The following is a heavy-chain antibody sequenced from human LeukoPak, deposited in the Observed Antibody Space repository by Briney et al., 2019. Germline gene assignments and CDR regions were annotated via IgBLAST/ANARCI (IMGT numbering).Heavy chain of an antibody. Sequence: GGSLRLSCIASRVTFDNYGMSWVRQVPGKGLEWVSGITRNGGTTDYADSVKGRFTISRDNAKNSLYLQMSSLRAEDTALYHCARGYLKGPFDIWGQGTMVTVSS. D-gene: IGHD5-18*01. V-gene: IGHV3-20*01. CDR1: RVTFDNYG. CDR3: ARGYLKGPFDI. CDR2: ITRNGGTT. J-gene: IGHJ3*02.